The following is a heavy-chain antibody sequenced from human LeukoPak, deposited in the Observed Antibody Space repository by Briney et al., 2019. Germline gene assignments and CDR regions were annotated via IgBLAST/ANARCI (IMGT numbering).Heavy chain of an antibody. Sequence: SVKVSCKASGGTFSSYAISWVRQAPGQGLEWMGGIIPIFGTANYAQKFQGRVTITADESTSTAYMELSSLRSEDTAVYYCARDGVAGTSNPYNWFDPWGQGTLVTVSS. CDR2: IIPIFGTA. CDR1: GGTFSSYA. D-gene: IGHD6-19*01. J-gene: IGHJ5*02. CDR3: ARDGVAGTSNPYNWFDP. V-gene: IGHV1-69*01.